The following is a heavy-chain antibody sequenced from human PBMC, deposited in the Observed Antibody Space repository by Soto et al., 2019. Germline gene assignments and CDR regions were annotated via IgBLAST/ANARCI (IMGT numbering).Heavy chain of an antibody. CDR1: GGSISSGGYY. D-gene: IGHD2-8*02. CDR2: IYYSLTT. CDR3: ARTPLL. J-gene: IGHJ4*02. Sequence: QVQLQEAGPGLVKPSQTLSLTGTVSGGSISSGGYYWSWSRQNPGKGLERIGYIYYSLTTYYNQSLKSRVTISVGASKNQFSLKLSSVTAAATAVYYCARTPLLGGQGTLVTGSS. V-gene: IGHV4-31*03.